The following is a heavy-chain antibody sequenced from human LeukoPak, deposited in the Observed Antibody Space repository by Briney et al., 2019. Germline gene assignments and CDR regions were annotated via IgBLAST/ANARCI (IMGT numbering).Heavy chain of an antibody. V-gene: IGHV3-33*01. Sequence: GGSLRLSCAASGFTFSSYGMHWVRQAPGKGLEWVAVIWYDGSNKYYADSVKGRFTISRDYSKNTLYLQMNSLRAEDTAVYYCARDLQDYYYYGMDVWGQGTTVTVSS. CDR2: IWYDGSNK. J-gene: IGHJ6*02. CDR3: ARDLQDYYYYGMDV. D-gene: IGHD4-11*01. CDR1: GFTFSSYG.